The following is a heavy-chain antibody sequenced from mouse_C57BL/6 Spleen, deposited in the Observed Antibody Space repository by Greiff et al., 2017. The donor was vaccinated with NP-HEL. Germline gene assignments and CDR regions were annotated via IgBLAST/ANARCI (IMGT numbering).Heavy chain of an antibody. Sequence: EVKLQESGPGLVKPSQSLSLTCSVTGYSITSGYYWNWIRQFPGNKLEWMGYISYDGSNNYNPSLKNRISITRDTSKNQFFLKLNSVTTEDTATYYGARITTVVAPFAYWGQGTLVTVSA. V-gene: IGHV3-6*01. CDR3: ARITTVVAPFAY. D-gene: IGHD1-1*01. J-gene: IGHJ3*01. CDR1: GYSITSGYY. CDR2: ISYDGSN.